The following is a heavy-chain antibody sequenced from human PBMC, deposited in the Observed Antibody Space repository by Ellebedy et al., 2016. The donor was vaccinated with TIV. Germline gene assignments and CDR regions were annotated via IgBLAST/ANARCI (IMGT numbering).Heavy chain of an antibody. Sequence: MPGGSLRLSCTVPGGSIRSYYWSWIGQPPGKGLAWFGYIYYSGSTNYNPSLKSRVTISIEKSKNQFSLDLASVTAADTAVYYCTRTTQHFAPSNYWGLGTLVTVSS. J-gene: IGHJ4*02. CDR1: GGSIRSYY. CDR3: TRTTQHFAPSNY. CDR2: IYYSGST. V-gene: IGHV4-59*12. D-gene: IGHD6-13*01.